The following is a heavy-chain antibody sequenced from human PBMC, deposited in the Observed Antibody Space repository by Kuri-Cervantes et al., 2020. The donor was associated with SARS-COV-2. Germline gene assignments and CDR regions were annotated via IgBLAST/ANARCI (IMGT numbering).Heavy chain of an antibody. J-gene: IGHJ6*02. D-gene: IGHD6-19*01. Sequence: AETLSLTCAPSRFPFRSYAIPWVRQTPGKGLEWVAVIWYDGSNKYYGDAVNDRFTIYRDNSKNTLYLEMNTLRAEDTAVYYCARDSMGSGWYYYYYYYGMDVWGQGTTVTVSS. V-gene: IGHV3-33*08. CDR1: RFPFRSYA. CDR2: IWYDGSNK. CDR3: ARDSMGSGWYYYYYYYGMDV.